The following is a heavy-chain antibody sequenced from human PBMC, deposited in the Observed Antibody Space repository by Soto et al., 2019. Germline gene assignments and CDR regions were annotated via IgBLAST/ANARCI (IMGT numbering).Heavy chain of an antibody. Sequence: ASVKVSCKASGNTLTSYDINWVRQATGQGLEWMGWMNPNSGNTGYAQKFQGRVTMTRNTSISTAYMELSSLRSEDTAVYYCARGRRYFDWLAPHYYYYYMDVWGKGTTVTVSS. V-gene: IGHV1-8*01. CDR2: MNPNSGNT. D-gene: IGHD3-9*01. CDR1: GNTLTSYD. J-gene: IGHJ6*03. CDR3: ARGRRYFDWLAPHYYYYYMDV.